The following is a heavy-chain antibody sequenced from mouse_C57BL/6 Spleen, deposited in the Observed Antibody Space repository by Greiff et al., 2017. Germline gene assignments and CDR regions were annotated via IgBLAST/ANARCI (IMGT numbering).Heavy chain of an antibody. V-gene: IGHV1-72*01. Sequence: VQLQQPGAELVKPGASVKLSCKASGYTFPSYWMHWVKQRPGRGLEWIGRIDPNSGGTKYNEKFQSKATLTVDKPSSTAYMQLSSLTSEDSAVYYCARFYYGSSRYWYFEVWGTGTTVTVSS. J-gene: IGHJ1*03. CDR2: IDPNSGGT. CDR3: ARFYYGSSRYWYFEV. CDR1: GYTFPSYW. D-gene: IGHD1-1*01.